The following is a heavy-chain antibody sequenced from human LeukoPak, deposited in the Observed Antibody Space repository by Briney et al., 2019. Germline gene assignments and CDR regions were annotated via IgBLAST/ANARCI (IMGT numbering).Heavy chain of an antibody. J-gene: IGHJ4*02. CDR3: ATSELERRSHFDF. CDR2: IRTTTDGGTR. V-gene: IGHV3-15*05. CDR1: GFTFTNAW. D-gene: IGHD1-1*01. Sequence: GGSLRLSCAASGFTFTNAWMTWVRQAPGKGLEWVGRIRTTTDGGTRDNAAPVKGRFTISRDDSTNTLYLQLNSLKTEDTAVYYCATSELERRSHFDFWGQGTLVTVSS.